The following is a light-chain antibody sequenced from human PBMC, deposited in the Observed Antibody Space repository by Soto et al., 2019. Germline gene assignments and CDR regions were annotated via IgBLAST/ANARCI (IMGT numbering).Light chain of an antibody. CDR1: QGIGSY. CDR3: QKYDSAPSLT. CDR2: AAS. Sequence: DIQMTQSPSSLSASVGDRVTVTCRASQGIGSYLAWYQQKPGKVPKLLIFAASTLQPGVPSRFSGRGSGTHFTLTISSLQPEDVATYYCQKYDSAPSLTFGGGTKVEIK. J-gene: IGKJ4*01. V-gene: IGKV1-27*01.